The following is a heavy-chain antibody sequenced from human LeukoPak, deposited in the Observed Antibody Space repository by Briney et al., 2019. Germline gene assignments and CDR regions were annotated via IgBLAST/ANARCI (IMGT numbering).Heavy chain of an antibody. V-gene: IGHV3-48*03. J-gene: IGHJ6*02. D-gene: IGHD4-17*01. CDR2: ISNSGSTI. Sequence: PGGSLRLSCAASGYTFRSYEMNWVRQAPGKGLEWVSYISNSGSTIYYADSVKGRFTISRDNAKNSLYLQMNSLRVEDTAVYYCAREGAHDYGDYVYGMDVWGQGTTVTVSS. CDR3: AREGAHDYGDYVYGMDV. CDR1: GYTFRSYE.